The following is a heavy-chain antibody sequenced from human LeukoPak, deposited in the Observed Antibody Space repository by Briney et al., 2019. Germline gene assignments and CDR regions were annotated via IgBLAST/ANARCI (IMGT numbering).Heavy chain of an antibody. CDR3: AKYASSGYYYGTSDY. D-gene: IGHD3-22*01. CDR1: GFTFSDYY. Sequence: PGGSLRLSCAASGFTFSDYYMSWIRQAPGKGLEWVSYISSSGSTIYYADSVKGRFTISRDNAKNSLYLQMTSLRAEDTAVYYCAKYASSGYYYGTSDYWGQGTLVTVSS. CDR2: ISSSGSTI. V-gene: IGHV3-11*01. J-gene: IGHJ4*02.